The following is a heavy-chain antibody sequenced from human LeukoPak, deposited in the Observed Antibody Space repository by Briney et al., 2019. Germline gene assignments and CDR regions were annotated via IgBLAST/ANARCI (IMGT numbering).Heavy chain of an antibody. V-gene: IGHV3-73*01. Sequence: GGSLRLSCAASGFTFSGSAMHWVRKASGKGLEWPGRIRSKANSYATAYAASVKGRFTISRDDSKNTAYLQMNSLKTEDTAVYYCTRHDYGSGGGGQGTLVTVSS. CDR1: GFTFSGSA. D-gene: IGHD3-10*01. CDR3: TRHDYGSGG. CDR2: IRSKANSYAT. J-gene: IGHJ4*02.